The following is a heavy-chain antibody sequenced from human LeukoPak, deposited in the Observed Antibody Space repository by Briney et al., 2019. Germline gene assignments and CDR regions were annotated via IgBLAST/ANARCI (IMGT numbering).Heavy chain of an antibody. Sequence: GESLRLTCAASGFTFSSYEMKWVRQGPGKGLEWVSYVSSSASTIYYSDSVKGRCTISRDNAKNSLYLQMNSLRAEDTAVYYCARFLGPRRLRVVADTSSDCWGQGTLVTVSS. CDR3: ARFLGPRRLRVVADTSSDC. V-gene: IGHV3-48*03. J-gene: IGHJ4*02. CDR1: GFTFSSYE. D-gene: IGHD6-19*01. CDR2: VSSSASTI.